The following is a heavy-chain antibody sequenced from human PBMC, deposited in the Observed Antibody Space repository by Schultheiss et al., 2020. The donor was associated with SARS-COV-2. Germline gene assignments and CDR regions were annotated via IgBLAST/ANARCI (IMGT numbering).Heavy chain of an antibody. CDR1: GFTFSSYA. CDR2: ISYDGSNK. CDR3: AKDIGYCSSTSCYRYGMDV. V-gene: IGHV3-30*18. J-gene: IGHJ6*02. Sequence: GESLKISCAASGFTFSSYAMHWVRQAPGKGLEWVAVISYDGSNKYYADSVKGRFTISRDNSKNTLYLQMNSLRAEDTAVYYCAKDIGYCSSTSCYRYGMDVWGQGTTVTVSS. D-gene: IGHD2-2*03.